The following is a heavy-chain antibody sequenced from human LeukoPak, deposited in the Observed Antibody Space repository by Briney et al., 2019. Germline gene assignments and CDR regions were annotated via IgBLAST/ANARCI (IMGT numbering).Heavy chain of an antibody. CDR1: GFTFSSYG. CDR2: IRYDGSNK. V-gene: IGHV3-30*02. J-gene: IGHJ6*03. Sequence: GGSLRLSCAASGFTFSSYGMHWVRQAPGKGLEWVAFIRYDGSNKYYADSVKGRLTISRDNSKNTLYLQMNSLRAEDTAVYYCAKETRLLYYYYYMDVWGKGTTVTVSS. D-gene: IGHD2-21*01. CDR3: AKETRLLYYYYYMDV.